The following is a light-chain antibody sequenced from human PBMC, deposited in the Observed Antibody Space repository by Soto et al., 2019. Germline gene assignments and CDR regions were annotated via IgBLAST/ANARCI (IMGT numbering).Light chain of an antibody. V-gene: IGLV2-14*01. CDR2: EVV. J-gene: IGLJ2*01. CDR3: QSYDSRLSAVV. Sequence: QSVLTQPASVSGSPGQSITISCTGTSSDVGGYDYVSWYQRHPGKAPELMIYEVVNRPSWVSNRFSGSKSATSASLAITGLQADDEADYYCQSYDSRLSAVVFGGGTKVTVL. CDR1: SSDVGGYDY.